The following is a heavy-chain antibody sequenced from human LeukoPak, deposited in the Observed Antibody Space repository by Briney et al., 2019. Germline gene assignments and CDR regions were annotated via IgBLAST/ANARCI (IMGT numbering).Heavy chain of an antibody. CDR1: GYTFTSYD. Sequence: GASVKVSCKASGYTFTSYDINWVRQATGQGLEWMGWMNPNSGNTGYAQKFQGRVTMTRNTSISTAYMKLSGLRSEDTAVYFCASSRGWLQFYWFDPWGQGTLVTVSS. V-gene: IGHV1-8*01. CDR2: MNPNSGNT. J-gene: IGHJ5*02. D-gene: IGHD5-24*01. CDR3: ASSRGWLQFYWFDP.